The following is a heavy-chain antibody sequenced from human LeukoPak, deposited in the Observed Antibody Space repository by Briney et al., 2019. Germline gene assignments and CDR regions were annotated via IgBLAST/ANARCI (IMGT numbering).Heavy chain of an antibody. V-gene: IGHV1-46*01. CDR1: GYTFTNYY. CDR2: INPSGGSN. CDR3: ARVGDSSNSWFDP. J-gene: IGHJ5*02. D-gene: IGHD6-19*01. Sequence: ASVKVSCKASGYTFTNYYIHWMRQAPGQGLEWMGIINPSGGSNSNAQNYQGRVTMTRDTSTSTVSMEMSSLRYEDTAVYYCARVGDSSNSWFDPWGQGTLVTVSS.